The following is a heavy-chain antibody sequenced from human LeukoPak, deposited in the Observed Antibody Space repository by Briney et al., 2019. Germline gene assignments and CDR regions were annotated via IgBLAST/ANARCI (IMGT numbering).Heavy chain of an antibody. J-gene: IGHJ4*02. D-gene: IGHD3-3*01. CDR1: GFTSSSYS. V-gene: IGHV3-48*04. Sequence: PGGSLRLSCAASGFTSSSYSMNWVRQAPGKGLEWIAYLSSSGSAFSYADSVKGRFTIARDNAKNSVYLEMNSLRADDTAVYYCARSARLMKGVVEVTALDDWGQGTLVTVSS. CDR2: LSSSGSAF. CDR3: ARSARLMKGVVEVTALDD.